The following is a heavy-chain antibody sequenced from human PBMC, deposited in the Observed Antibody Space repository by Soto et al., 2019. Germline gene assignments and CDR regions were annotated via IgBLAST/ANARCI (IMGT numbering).Heavy chain of an antibody. J-gene: IGHJ4*02. D-gene: IGHD3-10*01. CDR3: AREVQVHTPAFVY. CDR2: ISPMFGAA. V-gene: IGHV1-69*19. Sequence: QVQLVQSGAEMKKPGSSVKVSCQSSGGTFNTYAMNWVRQAPGQGPEWMGDISPMFGAANYAPKFQGRVTITADESTGPSYMQLSSLTSKDTALYFCAREVQVHTPAFVYWGQGTLVTVSS. CDR1: GGTFNTYA.